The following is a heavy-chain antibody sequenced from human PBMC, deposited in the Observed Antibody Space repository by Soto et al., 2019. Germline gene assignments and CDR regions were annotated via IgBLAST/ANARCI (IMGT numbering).Heavy chain of an antibody. CDR3: ARAAHKVDAFDI. CDR1: GGSISSGSSY. CDR2: IYYLGNT. Sequence: SETLSLTCTVSGGSISSGSSYWGWIRQPPGKGLEWVGSIYYLGNTYYNPSLEGRVSISVDTSKNQFSLKLSSVTAADTAVYYCARAAHKVDAFDIWGQGTMVTVSS. D-gene: IGHD2-15*01. V-gene: IGHV4-39*01. J-gene: IGHJ3*02.